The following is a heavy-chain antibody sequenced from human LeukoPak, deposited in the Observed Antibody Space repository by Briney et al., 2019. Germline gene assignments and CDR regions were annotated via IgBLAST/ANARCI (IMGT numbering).Heavy chain of an antibody. J-gene: IGHJ5*02. V-gene: IGHV4-4*07. CDR3: ARAPLYPNWFDP. Sequence: WIGRIYTSGSTNYNPSLKSRVTMSVDTSKNQFSLKLSSVTAADTAVYYCARAPLYPNWFDPWGQGTLVTVSS. CDR2: IYTSGST.